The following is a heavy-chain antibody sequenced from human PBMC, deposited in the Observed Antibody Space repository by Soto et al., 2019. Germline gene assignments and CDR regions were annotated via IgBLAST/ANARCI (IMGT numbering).Heavy chain of an antibody. CDR1: GFAVSSEW. Sequence: GGSLRPSWAASGFAVSSEWMHWDRRAPGKGLVWVSRIDPYDTGITYADSVKGRFTISRDNAKNTLYLQMNSLRAEDTAVYSCTSDTFGARDSWGQGTLVTVSS. CDR2: IDPYDTGI. J-gene: IGHJ4*02. V-gene: IGHV3-74*01. D-gene: IGHD2-15*01. CDR3: TSDTFGARDS.